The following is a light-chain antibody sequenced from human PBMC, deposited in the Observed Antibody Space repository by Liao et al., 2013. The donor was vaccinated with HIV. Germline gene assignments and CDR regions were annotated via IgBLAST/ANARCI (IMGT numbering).Light chain of an antibody. CDR3: QAWDSSTVV. Sequence: SYELTQPSSVSVSPGQTAVIPCSGDKLGDKYACWYQQKPGQSPVLVIYQDSKRPSGIPERFSGSNSGNTATLTISGTQAMDEADYYCQAWDSSTVVFGGGTKLTVL. J-gene: IGLJ2*01. CDR1: KLGDKY. V-gene: IGLV3-1*01. CDR2: QDS.